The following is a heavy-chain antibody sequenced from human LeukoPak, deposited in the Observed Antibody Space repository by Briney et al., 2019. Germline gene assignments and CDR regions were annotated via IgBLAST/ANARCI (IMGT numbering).Heavy chain of an antibody. D-gene: IGHD2-21*02. CDR3: ARDDSFDY. CDR2: ISYDGSNK. V-gene: IGHV3-30*03. J-gene: IGHJ4*02. CDR1: GFTFSSYG. Sequence: GRSLRLSCAASGFTFSSYGMHWVRQAPGKGLEWVAVISYDGSNKYYADSVKGRFTISRDNSKNTLYLQMNTLRAEDTAVYYCARDDSFDYWGQGTLVTVSS.